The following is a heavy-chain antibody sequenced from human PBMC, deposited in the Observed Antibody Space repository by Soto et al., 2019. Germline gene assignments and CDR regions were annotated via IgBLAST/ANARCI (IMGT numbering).Heavy chain of an antibody. V-gene: IGHV3-23*01. CDR2: ISGSGGST. J-gene: IGHJ4*02. Sequence: GGSLRLSCAASGCTFSSYAMSWVRQAPGKGLEWVSAISGSGGSTYYADSVKGRFTISRDNSKNTLYLQMNSLRAEDTAVYYCAKATVVVVPAAMAPQPDYWSQGTLVTVSS. D-gene: IGHD2-2*01. CDR1: GCTFSSYA. CDR3: AKATVVVVPAAMAPQPDY.